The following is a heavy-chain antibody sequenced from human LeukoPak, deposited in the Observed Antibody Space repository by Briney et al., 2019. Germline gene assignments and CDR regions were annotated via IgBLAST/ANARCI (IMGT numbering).Heavy chain of an antibody. CDR3: AKDPYNWNYFDY. D-gene: IGHD1-20*01. CDR1: GFTFSTYW. J-gene: IGHJ4*02. V-gene: IGHV3-74*01. Sequence: GGSPRLSCAAPGFTFSTYWMHWVRQAPGRGLVWVSRINTDGSTTTYADSVKGRFTISRDNSKNTLYLQMNSLRAEDTAVYYCAKDPYNWNYFDYWGQGTLVTVSS. CDR2: INTDGSTT.